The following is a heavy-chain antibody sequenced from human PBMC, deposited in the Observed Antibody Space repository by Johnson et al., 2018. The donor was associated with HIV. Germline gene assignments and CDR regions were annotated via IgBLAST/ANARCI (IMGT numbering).Heavy chain of an antibody. J-gene: IGHJ3*01. CDR2: ISFDGSDK. CDR1: GFSFSSYA. CDR3: AKDLGAAELTPDVFDL. D-gene: IGHD1-7*01. Sequence: QVQLVESGGGVVQPRRSLRLSCAASGFSFSSYAMHWVRQSPGKGLEWVAVISFDGSDKYYADSVKGRFTISRDNSKNTLYLQMNSLRIDDTGVYYCAKDLGAAELTPDVFDLWGQGTMVTVSS. V-gene: IGHV3-30*18.